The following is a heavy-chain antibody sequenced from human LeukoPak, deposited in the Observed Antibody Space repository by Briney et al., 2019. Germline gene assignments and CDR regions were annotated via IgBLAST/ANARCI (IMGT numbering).Heavy chain of an antibody. V-gene: IGHV4-39*07. D-gene: IGHD3-3*01. CDR2: VYQSGST. CDR3: ARAPRITIFGVVILKENYYYYMDV. J-gene: IGHJ6*03. CDR1: GGSISSSSYY. Sequence: PSETLSLTCTVSGGSISSSSYYWVWVRQTPGKGLECIGSVYQSGSTYYNPSLNNPTLKSRVTISSDTSKNHFSLKLSSVTAADTAVYYCARAPRITIFGVVILKENYYYYMDVWGKGTTVTVSS.